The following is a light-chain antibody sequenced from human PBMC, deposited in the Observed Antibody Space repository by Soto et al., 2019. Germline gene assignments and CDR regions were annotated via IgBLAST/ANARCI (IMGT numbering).Light chain of an antibody. CDR3: SSYTSSNTVVV. CDR1: GSDVGGYNY. Sequence: QSALTQPPSASGSPGQSVTISCTGTGSDVGGYNYVSWYQHHPGKAPKLIIYEVSTRPSGVPDRFSGSKSGNTASLTVSGLHAEDEADYYCSSYTSSNTVVVFGGGTKLTVL. V-gene: IGLV2-8*01. CDR2: EVS. J-gene: IGLJ2*01.